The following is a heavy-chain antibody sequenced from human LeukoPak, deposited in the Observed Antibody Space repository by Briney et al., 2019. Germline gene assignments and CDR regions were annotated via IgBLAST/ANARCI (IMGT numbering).Heavy chain of an antibody. CDR3: AREIVTTTGVPKYYFDS. CDR2: IDDDGTDT. D-gene: IGHD5-12*01. Sequence: GGSLRLSCAASGFTSGSYWMHWVRQAPGKGPEWVSRIDDDGTDTHYAVSVKGRFTISRDNAKNTLYLQMNSLRGEDTAVYFCAREIVTTTGVPKYYFDSWGQGTLVTVSS. V-gene: IGHV3-74*01. J-gene: IGHJ4*02. CDR1: GFTSGSYW.